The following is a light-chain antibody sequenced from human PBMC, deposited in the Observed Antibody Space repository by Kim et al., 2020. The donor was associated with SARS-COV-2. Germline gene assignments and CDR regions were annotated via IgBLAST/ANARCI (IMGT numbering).Light chain of an antibody. CDR1: SDDIGAKNY. Sequence: GQSITISCTGTSDDIGAKNYVSWYQQHPGKAPKLLIYDVTKRPSGLSNRFSGSKSGNTASLTISGLQAEDESHYYCSSYTSSATWVFGGGTQLTVL. V-gene: IGLV2-14*03. CDR2: DVT. CDR3: SSYTSSATWV. J-gene: IGLJ3*02.